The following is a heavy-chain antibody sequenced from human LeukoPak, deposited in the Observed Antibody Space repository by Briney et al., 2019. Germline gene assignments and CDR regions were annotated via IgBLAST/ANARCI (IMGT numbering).Heavy chain of an antibody. J-gene: IGHJ4*02. Sequence: PGGSLRLSCVASGFTFSSYEMDWVRQAPGKGLEWISYISNSGDAIYYADSVKGRFTISRGNAKDSLYLQINSLRAEDTAVYYCARGLPSAPGVGDYWGQGTLVTVSS. CDR3: ARGLPSAPGVGDY. CDR2: ISNSGDAI. V-gene: IGHV3-48*03. D-gene: IGHD5/OR15-5a*01. CDR1: GFTFSSYE.